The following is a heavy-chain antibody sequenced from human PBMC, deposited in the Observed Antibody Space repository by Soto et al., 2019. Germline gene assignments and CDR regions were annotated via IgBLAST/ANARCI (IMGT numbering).Heavy chain of an antibody. V-gene: IGHV4-31*03. CDR1: GGSISSGAYF. D-gene: IGHD3-3*01. CDR2: IYYSGST. Sequence: QVQLQESGPGLVKPSQTLSLTCTVSGGSISSGAYFWSWIRQHPGRGLEWIGYIYYSGSTYYNPSLKSRVTISVDTSKNQFSLKLSSVTAADTAVYYCARDPRSAYYHDHWSQGTLVTVSS. J-gene: IGHJ4*02. CDR3: ARDPRSAYYHDH.